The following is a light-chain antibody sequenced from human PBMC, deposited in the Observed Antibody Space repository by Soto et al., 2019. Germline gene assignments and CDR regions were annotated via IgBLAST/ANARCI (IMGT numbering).Light chain of an antibody. CDR3: SSYAGTFWV. V-gene: IGLV2-8*01. CDR2: EVS. CDR1: SSDVGAYNY. J-gene: IGLJ3*02. Sequence: QSALTQPPSASGSPGQSVAISCTGTSSDVGAYNYVSWYQQYPGKAPRLMISEVSKRPSGVPDRFSGSKSGSTASLTVSGLQAEDEADYYCSSYAGTFWVFGGGTKLTVL.